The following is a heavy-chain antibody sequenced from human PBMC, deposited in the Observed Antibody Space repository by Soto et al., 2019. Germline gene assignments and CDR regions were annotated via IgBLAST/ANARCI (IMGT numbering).Heavy chain of an antibody. CDR1: GFTFRSYA. D-gene: IGHD4-17*01. Sequence: PGGSLRLSCAASGFTFRSYAMNWVRQAPGKGLEWVSYISSSSSTIYYADSVKGRFTISRDNAKNSLYLQMNSLRDEDTAVYYCAREFRPGAVTTAYYYYGMDVSGQGTTVTVSS. CDR3: AREFRPGAVTTAYYYYGMDV. J-gene: IGHJ6*02. V-gene: IGHV3-48*02. CDR2: ISSSSSTI.